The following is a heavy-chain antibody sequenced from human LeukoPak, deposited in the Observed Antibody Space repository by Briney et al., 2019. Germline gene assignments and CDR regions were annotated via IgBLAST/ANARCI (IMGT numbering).Heavy chain of an antibody. V-gene: IGHV3-7*01. Sequence: GGSLRLSCAASGFTFSSYGMSWVRQAPGKGLEWVANIKQDGSEKYYVDSVKGRFAISRDNAKTSLYLQMNSLRAEDTAAYYCARDPGTMVRGGHYYYYGMDVWGQGTTVTVSS. D-gene: IGHD3-10*01. CDR2: IKQDGSEK. J-gene: IGHJ6*02. CDR3: ARDPGTMVRGGHYYYYGMDV. CDR1: GFTFSSYG.